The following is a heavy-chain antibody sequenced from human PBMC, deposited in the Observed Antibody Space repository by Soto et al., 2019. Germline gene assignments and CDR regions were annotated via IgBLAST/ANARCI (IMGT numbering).Heavy chain of an antibody. Sequence: EVQLVESGGGLVQPGGSLKLSCAASGFTFSGSAMHWVRQASGKGLEWVGRIRSKANSYATAYAASVKGRFTISRDDSKNTAYLQMNSLKTEDTAVYYCTRHDEDYYDSRRYYYYGMDVWGQGTTVTVSS. J-gene: IGHJ6*02. CDR2: IRSKANSYAT. CDR3: TRHDEDYYDSRRYYYYGMDV. V-gene: IGHV3-73*01. CDR1: GFTFSGSA. D-gene: IGHD3-22*01.